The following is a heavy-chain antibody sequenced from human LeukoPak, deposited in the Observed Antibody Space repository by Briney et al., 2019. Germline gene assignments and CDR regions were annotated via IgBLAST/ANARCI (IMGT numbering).Heavy chain of an antibody. CDR2: ISSSSSYT. CDR1: GFTFSDYY. CDR3: AKTAAGINFDY. J-gene: IGHJ4*02. Sequence: GGSLRLSCAASGFTFSDYYMSWIRQAPGKGLEWVSYISSSSSYTNYADSVKGRFTISRDNAKNSLYLQMNSLRAENTAVCYCAKTAAGINFDYWGQGTLVTVSS. D-gene: IGHD6-13*01. V-gene: IGHV3-11*03.